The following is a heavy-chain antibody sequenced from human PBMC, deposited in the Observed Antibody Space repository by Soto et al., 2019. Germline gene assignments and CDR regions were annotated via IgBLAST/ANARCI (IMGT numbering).Heavy chain of an antibody. CDR1: GFTFGSYP. J-gene: IGHJ4*02. Sequence: EVQLVESGGGLVQPGGSLRLSCAASGFTFGSYPMHWVRQAPGKGLEYVSAMSTNGDSTFYANTVKGRFTISRDNSKNTLYLQMGSLRAEDMGVYYCAREGMSRPRWVFDYWGQGTLVTASS. D-gene: IGHD6-13*01. CDR3: AREGMSRPRWVFDY. CDR2: MSTNGDST. V-gene: IGHV3-64*01.